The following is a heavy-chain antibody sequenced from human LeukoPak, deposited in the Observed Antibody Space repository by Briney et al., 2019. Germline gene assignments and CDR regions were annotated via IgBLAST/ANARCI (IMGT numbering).Heavy chain of an antibody. Sequence: ASLKVSCKASGYTFTGYYMHWVRQAPGQGLEWMGWISDYNGNTNLAQKFQDRVTITTDKYTRRADMELNTRSSDDSAVYYCARTHAGELYLWCDGFLAFWGQGTLITVSS. J-gene: IGHJ4*02. CDR1: GYTFTGYY. D-gene: IGHD3-16*01. V-gene: IGHV1-18*04. CDR2: ISDYNGNT. CDR3: ARTHAGELYLWCDGFLAF.